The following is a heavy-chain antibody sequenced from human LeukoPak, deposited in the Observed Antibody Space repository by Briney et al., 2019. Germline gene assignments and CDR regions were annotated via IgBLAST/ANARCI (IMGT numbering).Heavy chain of an antibody. CDR3: ARARMGSAYDYFDY. CDR1: GYTFTGYY. J-gene: IGHJ4*02. D-gene: IGHD5-12*01. CDR2: INPNGGGT. V-gene: IGHV1-2*02. Sequence: ASVKVSCKASGYTFTGYYIHWVRQAPGQGLEWVGWINPNGGGTNFAQKFQGRFTMARDTSTTTAYMELSSLRSDDTAVYYCARARMGSAYDYFDYWGQGTLVTVSS.